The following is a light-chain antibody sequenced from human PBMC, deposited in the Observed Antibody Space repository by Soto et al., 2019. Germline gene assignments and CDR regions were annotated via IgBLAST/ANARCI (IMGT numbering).Light chain of an antibody. J-gene: IGLJ1*01. V-gene: IGLV1-44*01. CDR3: AGWDHRLNGRL. Sequence: QSVLTQPPSASGTPGQRVTISCSGSNSNIGSNTVNWYQELPGTAPKLLIYYDNLRPSGVPDRISGAKSGTSATLAISGLQSDDKSDYCCAGWDHRLNGRLFGTGTKLTVL. CDR2: YDN. CDR1: NSNIGSNT.